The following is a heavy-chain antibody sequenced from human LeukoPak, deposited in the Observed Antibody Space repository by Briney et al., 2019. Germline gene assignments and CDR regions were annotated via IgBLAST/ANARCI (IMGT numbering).Heavy chain of an antibody. J-gene: IGHJ4*02. V-gene: IGHV4-59*01. CDR2: IYYSGST. CDR1: GGSISSYY. D-gene: IGHD3-9*01. Sequence: PSETLSLTCTVSGGSISSYYWSWIRQPPGKGLEWIGYIYYSGSTNYNPSLKSRVTISVDTSKNQFSLKLSSVTAADTAVYYCARGGRYFDWDLDYWGQGTLVTVSS. CDR3: ARGGRYFDWDLDY.